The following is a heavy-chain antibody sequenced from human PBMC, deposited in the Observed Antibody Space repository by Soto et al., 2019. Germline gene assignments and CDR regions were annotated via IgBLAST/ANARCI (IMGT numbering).Heavy chain of an antibody. CDR3: TRHGGLRPS. CDR1: GDSLSTYY. CDR2: IYDSRST. Sequence: QVQLQESGPGLVKPSETLSLTCTVSGDSLSTYYWSWIRQPPGKGLEWIGYIYDSRSTYYNPSLKGRVTISADTSKNQFSLKLNSVTATDTAAYYCTRHGGLRPSWGQGTLVTVSS. J-gene: IGHJ4*02. V-gene: IGHV4-59*08. D-gene: IGHD5-12*01.